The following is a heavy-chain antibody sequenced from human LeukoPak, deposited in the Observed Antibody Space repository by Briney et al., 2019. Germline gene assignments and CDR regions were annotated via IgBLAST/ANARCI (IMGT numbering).Heavy chain of an antibody. D-gene: IGHD2-2*01. V-gene: IGHV3-21*01. CDR1: GFTFSSYA. J-gene: IGHJ3*02. CDR2: ISSSSSYI. Sequence: PGGSLRLSCAASGFTFSSYAMSWVRQAPGKGLEWVSSISSSSSYIYYADSVKGRFTISRDNAKNSLYLQMNSLRAEDTAVYYCAGEIVVVPAANISDAFDIWGQGTMVTVSS. CDR3: AGEIVVVPAANISDAFDI.